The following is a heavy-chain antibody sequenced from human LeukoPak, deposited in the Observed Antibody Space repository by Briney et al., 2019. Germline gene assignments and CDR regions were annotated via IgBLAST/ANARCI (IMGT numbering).Heavy chain of an antibody. D-gene: IGHD1-26*01. J-gene: IGHJ4*02. V-gene: IGHV3-43*02. CDR2: ISGDGGST. CDR3: AKGGSYYEFDY. Sequence: GGSLRLSCAASGFTFDDYAMHWVRQAPGKGLEWVSLISGDGGSTYYADSVKGRFTISRDNSKNSLYLQMNSLRTDDTALYYCAKGGSYYEFDYWGQGTLVTVSS. CDR1: GFTFDDYA.